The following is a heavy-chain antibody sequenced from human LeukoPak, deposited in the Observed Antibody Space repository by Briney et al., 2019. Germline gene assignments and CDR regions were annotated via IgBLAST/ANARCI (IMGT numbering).Heavy chain of an antibody. CDR2: IKPDGSEK. J-gene: IGHJ4*02. V-gene: IGHV3-7*01. Sequence: GGSLRLSCVVSGITFSNSWMSWVRQAPGKGLEWVANIKPDGSEKYYLDSVKSRFTISRDNAKNSLFLQMNSLRAEDTALYYCARARNAEADYWGQGTLVTVSS. D-gene: IGHD1-1*01. CDR3: ARARNAEADY. CDR1: GITFSNSW.